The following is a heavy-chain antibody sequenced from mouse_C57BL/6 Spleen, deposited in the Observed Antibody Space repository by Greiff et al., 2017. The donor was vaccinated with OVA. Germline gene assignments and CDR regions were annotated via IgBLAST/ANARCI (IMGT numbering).Heavy chain of an antibody. CDR2: INPNNGGT. J-gene: IGHJ3*01. CDR1: GYTFTDYN. Sequence: EVQLQQSGPELVKPGASVKIPCKASGYTFTDYNMDWVKQSHGKSLEWIGDINPNNGGTIYNQKFKGKATLTVDKSSSTAYMELRSLTSEDPAVYYCASDSSGSFAYWGQGTLVTVSA. V-gene: IGHV1-18*01. D-gene: IGHD3-2*02. CDR3: ASDSSGSFAY.